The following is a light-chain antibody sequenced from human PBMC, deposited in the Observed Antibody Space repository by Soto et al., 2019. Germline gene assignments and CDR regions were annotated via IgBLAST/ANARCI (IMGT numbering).Light chain of an antibody. Sequence: QSALTQPASVSGSPGQSITISCTGTSRDIGFFNYVSWYQQFPGNAPKLIIFEVTNRPSGVSNRFSGSRSGNTASLTISGLKTEDEADYYCKSYINTTIPVFGGGTKLTVL. V-gene: IGLV2-14*01. CDR2: EVT. CDR3: KSYINTTIPV. CDR1: SRDIGFFNY. J-gene: IGLJ3*02.